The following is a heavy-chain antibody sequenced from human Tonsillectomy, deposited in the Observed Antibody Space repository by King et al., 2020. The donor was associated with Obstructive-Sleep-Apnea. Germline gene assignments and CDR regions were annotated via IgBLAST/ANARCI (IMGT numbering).Heavy chain of an antibody. CDR3: ARARETKFDY. CDR2: INHSEST. V-gene: IGHV4-34*01. D-gene: IGHD5-24*01. J-gene: IGHJ4*02. CDR1: GGSFSGYY. Sequence: VQLQQWGAGLLKPSETLSLTCAVYGGSFSGYYWSCIRQPPGKGLEWIGEINHSESTNYNPSLKSRVTISVDTSKNQFSLKLSSVTAADTAVYYCARARETKFDYWGQGTLVTVSS.